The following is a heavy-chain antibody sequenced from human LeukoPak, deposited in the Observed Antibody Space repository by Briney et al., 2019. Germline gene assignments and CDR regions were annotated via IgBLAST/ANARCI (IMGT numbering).Heavy chain of an antibody. Sequence: PSETLSLTCTVSGDSITSTSYYWGWIRQPPGKGLEWIGSVYYSGSTYYNPSLKSRVTISVDTSKNQFSLKLSSVTAADTAVYYCARRLLLWFGEVDYWGQGTLVTVSS. CDR3: ARRLLLWFGEVDY. J-gene: IGHJ4*02. CDR1: GDSITSTSYY. V-gene: IGHV4-39*01. CDR2: VYYSGST. D-gene: IGHD3-10*01.